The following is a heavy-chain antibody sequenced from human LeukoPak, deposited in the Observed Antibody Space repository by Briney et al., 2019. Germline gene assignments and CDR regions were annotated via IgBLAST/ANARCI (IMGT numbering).Heavy chain of an antibody. CDR2: AYWDDDK. J-gene: IGHJ4*02. CDR1: GFSLSSRGVG. V-gene: IGHV2-5*02. CDR3: ARVPNCYDSSGLRFDY. D-gene: IGHD3-22*01. Sequence: SGPTLVKPTQTLTLTCTFSGFSLSSRGVGVGWIRHPPGKALEWLALAYWDDDKRYSPSLKSRLTITKDTSKNQVVLTMTNLDPVDTATYYCARVPNCYDSSGLRFDYWGQGTLVTVSS.